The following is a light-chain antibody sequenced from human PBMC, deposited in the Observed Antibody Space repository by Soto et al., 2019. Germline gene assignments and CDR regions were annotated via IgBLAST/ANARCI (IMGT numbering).Light chain of an antibody. V-gene: IGKV3-20*01. Sequence: EIVLTQSPGTLSLSPGERATLSCRASQSVSSIYLAWYQQKPGQAPRLLIYGASSRATGIPDRFSGSGSGTDFTLTISRLEPEDFAVYYCQQYGSSRWTFGQETKVEI. CDR1: QSVSSIY. CDR3: QQYGSSRWT. CDR2: GAS. J-gene: IGKJ1*01.